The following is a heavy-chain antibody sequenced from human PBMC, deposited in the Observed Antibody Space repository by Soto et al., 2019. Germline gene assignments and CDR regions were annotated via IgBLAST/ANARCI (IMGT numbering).Heavy chain of an antibody. CDR3: ERDFGSDLSAPGAVFDY. V-gene: IGHV1-18*04. D-gene: IGHD3-3*01. CDR1: GYFFTTYG. J-gene: IGHJ4*02. CDR2: ISPYNGNT. Sequence: ASVKVSCKAAGYFFTTYGISWVRQAPGQGLEWMGWISPYNGNTKYAQSFQGRVTMTTDTSTYTAYMELRSLRSDDPAVYYCERDFGSDLSAPGAVFDYWGQGTVVTAS.